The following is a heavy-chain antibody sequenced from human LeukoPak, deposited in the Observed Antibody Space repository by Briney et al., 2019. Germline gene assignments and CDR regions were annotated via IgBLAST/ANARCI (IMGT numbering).Heavy chain of an antibody. D-gene: IGHD3-22*01. Sequence: GGSLRLSCAASGFTFDDYAMHWVRQAPGKGLEWVSGISWNSGSIGYADSVKGRFTISRDNAKNTLYLQMNSLRAEDTAVYYCAKETNYYDSSGYYSYYFDYWGQGTLVTVSS. V-gene: IGHV3-9*01. CDR2: ISWNSGSI. J-gene: IGHJ4*02. CDR3: AKETNYYDSSGYYSYYFDY. CDR1: GFTFDDYA.